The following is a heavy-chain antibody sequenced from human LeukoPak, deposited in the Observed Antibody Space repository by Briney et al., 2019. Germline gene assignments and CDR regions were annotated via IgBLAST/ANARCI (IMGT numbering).Heavy chain of an antibody. CDR2: ISYDGSNK. V-gene: IGHV3-30*18. J-gene: IGHJ3*02. CDR1: GFTFSSYG. CDR3: AKDLYPPAFAFDI. Sequence: HPGGSLRLSCAASGFTFSSYGTHWVRQAPGKGLEWVAVISYDGSNKYYADPVKGRFTISRDNSKNTLYLQMNSLRAEDTAVYYCAKDLYPPAFAFDIWGQGTMVTVSS. D-gene: IGHD2-2*01.